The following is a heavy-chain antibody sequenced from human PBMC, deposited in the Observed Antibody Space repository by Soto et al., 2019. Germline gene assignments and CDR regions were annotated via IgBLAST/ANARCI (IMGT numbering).Heavy chain of an antibody. V-gene: IGHV1-46*01. CDR3: ARDSRAGGGFDY. J-gene: IGHJ4*02. CDR2: INPSGGST. D-gene: IGHD6-19*01. Sequence: QVQLVQSGAEVKKPGASVKVSCQASGYTFTNYYMHWVRQAPGQGLEWMGIINPSGGSTSYAQKFQGRVTMTRETSTSTVYMELSSLRSEDTAVYYCARDSRAGGGFDYWGQGTLVTVSS. CDR1: GYTFTNYY.